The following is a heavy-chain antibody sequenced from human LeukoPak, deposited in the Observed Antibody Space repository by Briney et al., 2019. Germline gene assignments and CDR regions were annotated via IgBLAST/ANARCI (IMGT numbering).Heavy chain of an antibody. CDR3: ARLSKGRFFDYIFDY. V-gene: IGHV4-39*01. CDR2: IYYSGST. J-gene: IGHJ4*02. Sequence: PSQTLCLSCTVSGGSVSSSTYYWGWIRQPPGKGLEWIGNIYYSGSTYYNPSLTSRVTMSVDTSNNQFSLKMHSVTAADTAVYYCARLSKGRFFDYIFDYWGQGTLVTVSS. CDR1: GGSVSSSTYY. D-gene: IGHD3-9*01.